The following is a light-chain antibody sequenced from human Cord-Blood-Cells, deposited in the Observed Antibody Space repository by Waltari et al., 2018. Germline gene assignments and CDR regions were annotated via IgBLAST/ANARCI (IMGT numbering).Light chain of an antibody. CDR3: CSYAGSYTWV. V-gene: IGLV2-11*01. J-gene: IGLJ3*02. Sequence: QSALTQPRSVSGSPGQSVTISCTGTSSDVGGYNYVSWYQQYPGKAPKLMIYDVSKRPSGLPDRFSGSKAGNTASLTISGLQAEDEADYYCCSYAGSYTWVFGGGTKLTVL. CDR1: SSDVGGYNY. CDR2: DVS.